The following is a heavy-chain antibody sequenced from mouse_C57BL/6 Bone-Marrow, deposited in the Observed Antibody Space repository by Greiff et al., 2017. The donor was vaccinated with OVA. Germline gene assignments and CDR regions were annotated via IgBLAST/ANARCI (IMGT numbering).Heavy chain of an antibody. CDR3: ARWYSGSSVDY. D-gene: IGHD1-1*01. Sequence: LVESGAELARPGASVKLSCKASGYTFTSYGISWVKQRTGQGLEWIGEIYPRSGNTYYNEKFKGKATLTADKSSSTAYMELRSLTSEDSAVYFCARWYSGSSVDYWGQVTTLTVSS. J-gene: IGHJ2*01. CDR2: IYPRSGNT. V-gene: IGHV1-81*01. CDR1: GYTFTSYG.